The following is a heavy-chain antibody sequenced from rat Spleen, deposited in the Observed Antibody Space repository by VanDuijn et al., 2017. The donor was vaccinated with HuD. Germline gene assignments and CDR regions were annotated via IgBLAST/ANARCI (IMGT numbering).Heavy chain of an antibody. D-gene: IGHD1-12*02. CDR1: GFTFSDYY. CDR3: ARHGEDYYDGSYYPYLYFDF. J-gene: IGHJ1*01. V-gene: IGHV5-22*01. Sequence: VQLVESGGGLVQPGRSLKLSCAASGFTFSDYYMAWVRQAPKKGLEWVASISYEGSSTYYGDSVKGRFTISRDNAKSTLYLQMNSLRSEDTSTYYCARHGEDYYDGSYYPYLYFDFWGPGTMVTVSS. CDR2: ISYEGSST.